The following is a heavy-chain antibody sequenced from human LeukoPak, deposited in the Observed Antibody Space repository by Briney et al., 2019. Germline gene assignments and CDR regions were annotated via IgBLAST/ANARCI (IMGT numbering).Heavy chain of an antibody. D-gene: IGHD4-23*01. V-gene: IGHV3-9*01. CDR3: AKGTYGGNPDAFDI. CDR1: GFTFDDYA. CDR2: ISWNSGSI. J-gene: IGHJ3*02. Sequence: QPGGSLRLSCAASGFTFDDYAMHWVRQAPGKGLEWVSGISWNSGSIGYADSVKGRFTISRDNAKNSLYLQMNSLRAEDTALYYCAKGTYGGNPDAFDIWGQGTMVTVSS.